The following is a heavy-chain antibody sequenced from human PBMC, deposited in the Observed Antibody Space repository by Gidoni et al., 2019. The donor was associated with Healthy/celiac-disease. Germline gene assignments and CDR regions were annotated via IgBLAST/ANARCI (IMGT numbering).Heavy chain of an antibody. CDR1: DWSFSGYY. CDR3: ARSRYCSGGSCTIDY. CDR2: INHSGST. D-gene: IGHD2-15*01. J-gene: IGHJ4*02. Sequence: QVQLQQWGAGLLKPSETLSLTCAVYDWSFSGYYWDWIRQPPGKGLEWIWEINHSGSTNDNPSLKSRVTISVDTSKNQFSLKLSSVTAADTAVYYCARSRYCSGGSCTIDYWGQGTLVTVSS. V-gene: IGHV4-34*01.